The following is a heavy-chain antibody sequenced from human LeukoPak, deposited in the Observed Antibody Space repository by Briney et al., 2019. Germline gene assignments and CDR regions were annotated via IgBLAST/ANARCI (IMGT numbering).Heavy chain of an antibody. V-gene: IGHV3-30*18. J-gene: IGHJ4*02. D-gene: IGHD1-26*01. CDR1: GFTFSSYG. CDR2: ISYDGSNK. CDR3: AKALFSGSYARNYFDY. Sequence: GGSLRLSCAASGFTFSSYGMHWVRQAPGKGLEWVAVISYDGSNKYYADSVKGRFTISRDNFKNTLYLQMNSLRAEDTAVYYCAKALFSGSYARNYFDYWGQGTLVTVSS.